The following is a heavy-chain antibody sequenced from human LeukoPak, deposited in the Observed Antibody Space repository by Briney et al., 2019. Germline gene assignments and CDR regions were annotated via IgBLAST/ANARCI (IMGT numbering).Heavy chain of an antibody. J-gene: IGHJ4*02. CDR3: ARGTAMGAFDY. CDR1: GGSFSGYY. D-gene: IGHD5-18*01. Sequence: SKTLSLTCAVYGGSFSGYYWSWIRQPPGKGLEWIGEINHSGSTNYNPSLKSRVTISVDTSKNQFSLKVSSVTAADTAVYYCARGTAMGAFDYWGQGTLVTVSS. V-gene: IGHV4-34*01. CDR2: INHSGST.